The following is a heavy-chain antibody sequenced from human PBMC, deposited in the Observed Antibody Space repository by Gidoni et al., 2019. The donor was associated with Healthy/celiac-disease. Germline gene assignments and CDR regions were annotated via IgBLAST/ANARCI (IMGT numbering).Heavy chain of an antibody. CDR1: GFTFSSYW. D-gene: IGHD6-19*01. J-gene: IGHJ4*02. V-gene: IGHV3-7*01. CDR3: ARGWSSGWYYFDY. CDR2: NKPDGSEK. Sequence: EVQLVESGGGLVQPGGSLRLSCAASGFTFSSYWISWVRQAPGKGLEGVAKNKPDGSEKNYVDFGKGRFNIPRDNAKNSLYLQMNSLRAEDTAVYYCARGWSSGWYYFDYWGQGTLVTVSS.